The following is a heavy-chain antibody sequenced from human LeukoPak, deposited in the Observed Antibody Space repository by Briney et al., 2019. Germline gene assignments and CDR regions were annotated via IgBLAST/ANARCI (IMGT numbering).Heavy chain of an antibody. V-gene: IGHV3-23*01. Sequence: GGSLRLSCAASGFTFSSYAMSWVRQAPGKGLEWVSAISGSGGSTYYADSVKGRFTISRDNSKNTLYLQMNSLRAEDTAAYYCAKDGEIQLWSFDYWGQGTLVTVSS. CDR1: GFTFSSYA. CDR2: ISGSGGST. CDR3: AKDGEIQLWSFDY. J-gene: IGHJ4*02. D-gene: IGHD5-18*01.